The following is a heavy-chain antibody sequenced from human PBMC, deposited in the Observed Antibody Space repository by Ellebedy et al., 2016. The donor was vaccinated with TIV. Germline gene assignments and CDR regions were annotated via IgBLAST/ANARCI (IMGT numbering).Heavy chain of an antibody. J-gene: IGHJ4*02. V-gene: IGHV3-7*03. CDR3: VRDLHWSYFD. CDR2: IKEDGSEE. D-gene: IGHD1-26*01. Sequence: GESLKISCAASGFTFSLNWMYWVRQAPGKGLEWVANIKEDGSEEYYVESVKGRFTISRDNAKNSLYLQMNSLRAEDTAVYYCVRDLHWSYFDWGQGTLVTVSS. CDR1: GFTFSLNW.